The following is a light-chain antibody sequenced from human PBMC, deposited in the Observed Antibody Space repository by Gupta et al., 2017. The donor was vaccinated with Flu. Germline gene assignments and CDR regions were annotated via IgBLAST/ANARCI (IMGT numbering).Light chain of an antibody. CDR2: EVS. CDR1: SSDVGNYNL. Sequence: SITISCTGTSSDVGNYNLVSWYQQHPANPPNLMIYEVSKRPSGVSNRFSGSKSGNTASLTTSGRQAEDDADDYYCQYAGSNTGVFGGGTKLTVL. J-gene: IGLJ3*02. V-gene: IGLV2-23*02. CDR3: CQYAGSNTGV.